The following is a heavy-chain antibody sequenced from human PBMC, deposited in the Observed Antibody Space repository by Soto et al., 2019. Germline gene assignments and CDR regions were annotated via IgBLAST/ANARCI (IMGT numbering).Heavy chain of an antibody. CDR2: INSGGTVA. Sequence: EVQLLESGGGLVQPGGSLRLSCAASGFTYESNAMSWVRQAPGKGLGWVSGINSGGTVAHYADSVKGRFAISRDNSKNTLSLEMNSLRADDTGLYYCAISTGGFGGLFVVPSDYWGQGTLVTVSS. J-gene: IGHJ4*02. CDR3: AISTGGFGGLFVVPSDY. CDR1: GFTYESNA. V-gene: IGHV3-23*01. D-gene: IGHD3-16*02.